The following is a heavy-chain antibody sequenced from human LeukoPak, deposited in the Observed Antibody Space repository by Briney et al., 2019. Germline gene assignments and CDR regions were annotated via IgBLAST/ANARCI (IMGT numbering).Heavy chain of an antibody. J-gene: IGHJ6*04. V-gene: IGHV1-69*06. CDR1: GGAFSRYA. CDR2: IIPIFGTA. D-gene: IGHD3-9*01. Sequence: GASVKVSCKASGGAFSRYAISWVRQAPGQGLEWMGGIIPIFGTANYAQKFQGRVTITADKSTSTAYMELSSLRSEDTAVYYCARGHYDILTGHYYYGMDVWGKGTTVTVSS. CDR3: ARGHYDILTGHYYYGMDV.